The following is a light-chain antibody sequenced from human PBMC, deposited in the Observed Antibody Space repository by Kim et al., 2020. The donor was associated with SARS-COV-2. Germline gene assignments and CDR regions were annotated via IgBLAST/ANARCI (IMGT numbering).Light chain of an antibody. J-gene: IGKJ1*01. CDR1: QSVSSN. V-gene: IGKV3-15*01. Sequence: LSPGERATLSCRASQSVSSNLAWYQQKPGQAPRLLIYGASARATGIPARFSGSGSGTEFTLTISSLQSEDFAVYYCQQYNNWPSTFGQGTKVEIK. CDR2: GAS. CDR3: QQYNNWPST.